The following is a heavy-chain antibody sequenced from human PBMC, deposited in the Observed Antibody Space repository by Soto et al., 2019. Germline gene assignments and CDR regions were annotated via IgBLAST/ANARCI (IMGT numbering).Heavy chain of an antibody. V-gene: IGHV3-33*01. J-gene: IGHJ6*03. D-gene: IGHD3-10*01. CDR1: GFTFSSHG. CDR3: ARDGREWFGELYYSMDV. Sequence: QVQLVESGGGVVQPGRSLRLSCAASGFTFSSHGMHWVRQAPGKGLEWVAVLWFDGSNQYYTESVKGRFTISRDNSKNTLYLQMNSLRAEDTAVYYCARDGREWFGELYYSMDVWGKGTTVTVSS. CDR2: LWFDGSNQ.